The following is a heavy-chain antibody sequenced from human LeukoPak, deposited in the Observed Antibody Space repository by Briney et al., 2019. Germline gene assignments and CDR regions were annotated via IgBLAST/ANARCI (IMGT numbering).Heavy chain of an antibody. V-gene: IGHV3-21*01. CDR3: ARDPYSGGYGDYYYYYMDL. CDR1: GFTFSSYS. D-gene: IGHD1-26*01. Sequence: GGSLRLSCAASGFTFSSYSMNWVRQAPGKGLEWVSSITSSSTYIYYADSVKGRFTISRDNAKNSLYLQMNSLRAEDAAVYYCARDPYSGGYGDYYYYYMDLWGQGTTVTISS. J-gene: IGHJ6*03. CDR2: ITSSSTYI.